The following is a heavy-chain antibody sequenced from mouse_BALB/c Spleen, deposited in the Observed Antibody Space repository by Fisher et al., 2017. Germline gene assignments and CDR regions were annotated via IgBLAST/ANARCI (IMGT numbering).Heavy chain of an antibody. CDR3: ARLGDWYFDV. Sequence: KFKGKATLTADTSSSTAYMQLSSLTSEDSAVYFCARLGDWYFDVWGAGTTVTVSS. V-gene: IGHV1-76*01. J-gene: IGHJ1*01.